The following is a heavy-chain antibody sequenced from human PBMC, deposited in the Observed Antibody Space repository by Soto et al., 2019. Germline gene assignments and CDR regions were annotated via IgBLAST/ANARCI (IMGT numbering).Heavy chain of an antibody. J-gene: IGHJ5*02. D-gene: IGHD1-26*01. CDR3: ARLDIVGPTSVP. CDR2: INPTSGST. V-gene: IGHV1-46*01. Sequence: QVQLLQSGAEVKRPGASVNISCKAFGYTFTTYYMDWVRQAPGQGLEWMGLINPTSGSTTYAQSFQGRITMTRNTSTRTVYMELNSLRSDDTAVYYCARLDIVGPTSVPWGQGTLVTVSS. CDR1: GYTFTTYY.